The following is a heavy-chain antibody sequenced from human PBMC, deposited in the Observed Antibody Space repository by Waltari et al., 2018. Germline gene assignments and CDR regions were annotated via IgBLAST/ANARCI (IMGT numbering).Heavy chain of an antibody. CDR2: ISYDGSNK. V-gene: IGHV3-30-3*01. CDR3: ARDTAMDYYFDY. CDR1: GFTFSSYA. Sequence: QVQLVESGGGVVQPGRSLRLSCAASGFTFSSYAMLWVLQAPGKGLEWVAVISYDGSNKYYADSVKGRFTISRDNSKNTLYLQMNSLRAEDTAVYYCARDTAMDYYFDYWGQGTLVTVSS. J-gene: IGHJ4*02. D-gene: IGHD5-18*01.